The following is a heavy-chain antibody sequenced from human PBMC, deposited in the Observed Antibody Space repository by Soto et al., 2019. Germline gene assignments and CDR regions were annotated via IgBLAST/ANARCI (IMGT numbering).Heavy chain of an antibody. Sequence: QVQLQQWGAGLLKPSETLSLTCAVYGGSFSGYYWSWIRQPPGKGLEWIGEINHSGSTNYNPSLKSRVTISVDTSKNQFSLKLSSVTAADTAVYYCARCPYDFWSGYHAVYYYGMDVWGQGTTVTVSS. CDR2: INHSGST. V-gene: IGHV4-34*01. D-gene: IGHD3-3*01. CDR3: ARCPYDFWSGYHAVYYYGMDV. CDR1: GGSFSGYY. J-gene: IGHJ6*02.